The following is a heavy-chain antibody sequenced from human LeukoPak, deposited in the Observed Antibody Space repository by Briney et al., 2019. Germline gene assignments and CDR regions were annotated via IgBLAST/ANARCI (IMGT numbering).Heavy chain of an antibody. Sequence: GGSLRLSCAASGFTVSNNYMSWVRQAPGKGLEWVSAVYDGDTTYYADSVKGRFTISRDNSKNTLYLQMNSLRAEDTAVYYCAKVFIAAANHDAFDIWGQGTMVTLSS. CDR3: AKVFIAAANHDAFDI. V-gene: IGHV3-53*01. J-gene: IGHJ3*02. CDR1: GFTVSNNY. CDR2: VYDGDTT. D-gene: IGHD6-13*01.